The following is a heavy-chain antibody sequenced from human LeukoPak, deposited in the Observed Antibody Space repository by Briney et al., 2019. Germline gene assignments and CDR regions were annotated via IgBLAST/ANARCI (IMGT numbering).Heavy chain of an antibody. CDR2: IYHSGST. V-gene: IGHV4-30-2*01. CDR1: GGSISSGGYY. CDR3: ARKSSSSGGIGVDY. Sequence: SETLSLTCTVSGGSISSGGYYWSWIRQPPGKGLEWIGYIYHSGSTYYNPSLKSRVTISVDRSKNQFSLKLSSVTAADTAVYYCARKSSSSGGIGVDYWGQGTLVTVSS. J-gene: IGHJ4*02. D-gene: IGHD6-6*01.